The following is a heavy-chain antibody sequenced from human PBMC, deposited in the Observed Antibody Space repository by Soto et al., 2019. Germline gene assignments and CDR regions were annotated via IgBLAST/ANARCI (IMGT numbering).Heavy chain of an antibody. CDR2: INPSGGST. CDR3: GRDFQNGSYYGNDFEY. D-gene: IGHD1-26*01. J-gene: IGHJ4*02. V-gene: IGHV1-46*01. CDR1: GYTFTSYY. Sequence: QVQLVQSGAEVKKPGASVKVSCKASGYTFTSYYMHWVRQAPGQGLEWMVIINPSGGSTTYAEKFHGRVTMNRDTSTSTVYMELSSLRSEDTAVYYCGRDFQNGSYYGNDFEYWGQGTLVIVSS.